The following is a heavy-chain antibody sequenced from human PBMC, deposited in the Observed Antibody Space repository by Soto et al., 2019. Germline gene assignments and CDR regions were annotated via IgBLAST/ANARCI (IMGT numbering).Heavy chain of an antibody. Sequence: QVQLQQWGAGLLKPSETLSLTCAVYGGSFSGYYWSWIRQPPGKGLEWIGEINHSGSTNYNPSLKSRVTISVDTSKNQFSLKLSSVTAADTAVYYCARTFPYYDFWSGYYKDYYYYGMDVWGQGTTVTVSS. CDR2: INHSGST. CDR3: ARTFPYYDFWSGYYKDYYYYGMDV. CDR1: GGSFSGYY. V-gene: IGHV4-34*01. J-gene: IGHJ6*02. D-gene: IGHD3-3*01.